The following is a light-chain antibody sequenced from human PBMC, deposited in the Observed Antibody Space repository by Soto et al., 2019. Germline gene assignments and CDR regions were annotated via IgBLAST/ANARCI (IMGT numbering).Light chain of an antibody. CDR3: QQYGSSPPLT. CDR1: LSVSSSY. CDR2: GAS. V-gene: IGKV3-20*01. Sequence: EIVLTQSPGTLSLSPGERATLYCRASLSVSSSYLAWYQQKPGQAPRLLIYGASSRATGIPDRFSGSGSGTDFTLTISRLEPEDFAVYYCQQYGSSPPLTFGGGTKVEIK. J-gene: IGKJ4*01.